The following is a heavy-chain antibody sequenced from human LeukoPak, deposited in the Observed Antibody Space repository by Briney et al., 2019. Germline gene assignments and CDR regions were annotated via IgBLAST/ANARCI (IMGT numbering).Heavy chain of an antibody. CDR3: ARGESYGDYSWFDP. D-gene: IGHD4-17*01. CDR2: ISYDGSNE. CDR1: GFTFSSYV. Sequence: GRSLRLSCAASGFTFSSYVMHWVRQAPGKGLEWVAIISYDGSNEYYADSVKGRFTISRDNSKNTLYLQMNSLRAEDTAVYYCARGESYGDYSWFDPWGQGTLITVSS. V-gene: IGHV3-30*04. J-gene: IGHJ5*02.